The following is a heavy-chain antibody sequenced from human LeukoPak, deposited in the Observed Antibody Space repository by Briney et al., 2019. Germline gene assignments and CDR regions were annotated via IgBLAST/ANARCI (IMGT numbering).Heavy chain of an antibody. J-gene: IGHJ3*02. CDR3: ARIRDGYNDAYDI. CDR1: GYTFTTHY. Sequence: GASVKVSCKASGYTFTTHYMHWVRQAPGQGLEWMGLINPSGTTTNYAQKFRGRVTMTRNTSTSTVYMELSSLRSEDTAVYYCARIRDGYNDAYDIWGQGTMVTVPS. D-gene: IGHD5-24*01. V-gene: IGHV1-46*01. CDR2: INPSGTTT.